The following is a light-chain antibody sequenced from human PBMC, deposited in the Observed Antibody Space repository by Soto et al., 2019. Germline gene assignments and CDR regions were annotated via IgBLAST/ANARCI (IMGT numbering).Light chain of an antibody. J-gene: IGKJ4*01. CDR1: PSVSNS. CDR3: QQYGTSPVT. CDR2: DAF. Sequence: ESVLTQSPATLSLSPGERATLSCRASPSVSNSLAWYQHKPGQAPRLLIYDAFNRATGVPTRFSGSGSGTDFTLTISSLEPEDFAVYFCQQYGTSPVTFGGGTKVEI. V-gene: IGKV3-11*01.